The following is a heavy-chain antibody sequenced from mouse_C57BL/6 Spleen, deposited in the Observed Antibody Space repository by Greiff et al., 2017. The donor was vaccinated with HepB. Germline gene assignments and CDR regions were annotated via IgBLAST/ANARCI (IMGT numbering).Heavy chain of an antibody. CDR1: GFTFSSYA. V-gene: IGHV5-4*01. CDR3: ARDIGYFDY. D-gene: IGHD3-1*01. Sequence: EVQLVESGGGLVKPGGSLKLSCAASGFTFSSYAMSWVRQTPEKRLEWVATISDGGSYTYYPDNVKGRFTISRDNAKNNLYLQMSHLKSEDTAMYYCARDIGYFDYWGQGTTLTVSS. J-gene: IGHJ2*01. CDR2: ISDGGSYT.